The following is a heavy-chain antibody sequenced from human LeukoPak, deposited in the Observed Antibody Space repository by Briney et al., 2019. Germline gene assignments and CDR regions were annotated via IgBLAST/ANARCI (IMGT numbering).Heavy chain of an antibody. J-gene: IGHJ5*02. V-gene: IGHV4-59*01. D-gene: IGHD5-18*01. CDR2: IYYSGST. CDR3: ARQNGYLNWFDP. CDR1: GGSISSYY. Sequence: SETLSLTCTVSGGSISSYYWSWIRQPPGKGLEWIGYIYYSGSTNYNPSLKSRVTVSVDTSKNQFSLKVRSATAADTAVYYCARQNGYLNWFDPWGQGTLVTVSS.